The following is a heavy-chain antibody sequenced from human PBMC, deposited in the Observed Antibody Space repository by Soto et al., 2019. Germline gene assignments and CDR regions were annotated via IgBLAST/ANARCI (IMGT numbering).Heavy chain of an antibody. CDR3: ARDYTPSTLDY. CDR2: ISSSGSTR. CDR1: GFTLSSYD. J-gene: IGHJ4*02. Sequence: EVQLVESGGGLVQPGGSLRLSCAASGFTLSSYDMNWVRQAPGKGLEWVSYISSSGSTRYYADSVKGRFTISRDNAKNSLYLQMNSLRAEDTAVYYCARDYTPSTLDYWGQGTLVTVSS. D-gene: IGHD2-15*01. V-gene: IGHV3-48*03.